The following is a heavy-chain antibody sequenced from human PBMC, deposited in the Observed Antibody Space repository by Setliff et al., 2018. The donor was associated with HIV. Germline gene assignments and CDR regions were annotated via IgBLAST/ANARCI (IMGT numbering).Heavy chain of an antibody. CDR2: ISTSGIT. D-gene: IGHD6-13*01. CDR1: GGSISRGSYS. CDR3: AKDAFPVSNTWYGGIDC. Sequence: SETLSLTCTVSGGSISRGSYSWRWIRQPAGKVLEWIGHISTSGITHYNTSLKSRVTISVDTSKKQVSLKLSSVTVADTAVYYCAKDAFPVSNTWYGGIDCWGQGTLVTVSS. V-gene: IGHV4-61*09. J-gene: IGHJ4*02.